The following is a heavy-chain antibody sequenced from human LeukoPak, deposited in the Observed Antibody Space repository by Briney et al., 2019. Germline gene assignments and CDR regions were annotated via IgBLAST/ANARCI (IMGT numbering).Heavy chain of an antibody. CDR1: GFNLSSYY. D-gene: IGHD1-1*01. J-gene: IGHJ4*02. CDR3: ARTTLETQYFDR. CDR2: LKSDGSST. Sequence: GGSLRLSCAASGFNLSSYYMDWVRQGPGKGLVWVSRLKSDGSSTKYADSVKGRFTISRNDAKNTLYLQMTSLRVEDAAVYYCARTTLETQYFDRWGQGTLVTVSS. V-gene: IGHV3-74*03.